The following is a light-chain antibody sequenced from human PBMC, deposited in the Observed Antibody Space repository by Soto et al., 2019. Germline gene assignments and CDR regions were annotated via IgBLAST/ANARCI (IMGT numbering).Light chain of an antibody. J-gene: IGLJ1*01. CDR2: DDS. CDR3: QVWHSDDHHYV. CDR1: KIGFKS. V-gene: IGLV3-21*02. Sequence: SYQRTQPPSVSVARGQTSTITCGGKKIGFKSVNWYQQEAGQAPVLVVYDDSARPSGIPARFSGSSSGNTATLTISRVEAGDEADYYCQVWHSDDHHYVFGTGTKVTVL.